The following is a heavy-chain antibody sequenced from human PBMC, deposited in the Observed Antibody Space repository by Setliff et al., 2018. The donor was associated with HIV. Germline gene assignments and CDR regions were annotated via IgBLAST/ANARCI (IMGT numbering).Heavy chain of an antibody. CDR3: AAVGSGSYYDWYFDL. CDR2: IVVGSGNT. D-gene: IGHD1-26*01. V-gene: IGHV1-58*01. CDR1: GFTFTSSA. J-gene: IGHJ2*01. Sequence: SVKVSCKASGFTFTSSAVQWVRQARGRRLEWIGWIVVGSGNTDYAQKFQERVTITRDMSTSTAYMELSSLRSEDTAVYYCAAVGSGSYYDWYFDLWGRGTLVTVSS.